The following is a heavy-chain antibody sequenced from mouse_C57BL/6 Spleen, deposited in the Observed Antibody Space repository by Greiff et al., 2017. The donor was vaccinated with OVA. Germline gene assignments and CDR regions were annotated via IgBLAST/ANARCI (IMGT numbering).Heavy chain of an antibody. CDR1: GYTFTDYY. CDR2: IYPGSGNT. D-gene: IGHD2-3*01. J-gene: IGHJ2*01. V-gene: IGHV1-76*01. CDR3: ARWGGYYY. Sequence: VKLMESGAELVRPGASVKLSCKASGYTFTDYYINWVKQRPGQGLEWIARIYPGSGNTYYNEKFKGKATLTAEKSSSTAYMQLSSLTSEDSAVYFCARWGGYYYWGQGTTLTVSS.